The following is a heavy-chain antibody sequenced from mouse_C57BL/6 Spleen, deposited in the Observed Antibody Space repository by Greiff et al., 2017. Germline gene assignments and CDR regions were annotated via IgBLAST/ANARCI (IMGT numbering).Heavy chain of an antibody. Sequence: QVQLQQSGAELVMPGASVKLSCKASGYTFTSYWMHWVKQRPGQGLEWIGEIDPSDSYTNYNQKFKGKSTLTVDKSSSTAYMQLSSLTSEDSAVYYCAREAYYYGSRRNFDYWGQGTTLTVSS. J-gene: IGHJ2*01. CDR3: AREAYYYGSRRNFDY. D-gene: IGHD1-1*01. V-gene: IGHV1-69*01. CDR2: IDPSDSYT. CDR1: GYTFTSYW.